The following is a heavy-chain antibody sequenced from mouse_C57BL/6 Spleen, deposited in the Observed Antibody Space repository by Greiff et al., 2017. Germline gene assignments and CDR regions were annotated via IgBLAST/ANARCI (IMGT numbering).Heavy chain of an antibody. CDR2: IYPGDGDT. D-gene: IGHD3-2*02. CDR1: GYAFSSSW. CDR3: ARLGTAQADAMDD. Sequence: VQLQESGPELVKPGASVKISCKASGYAFSSSWMNWVKQRPGKGLEWIGRIYPGDGDTNYNGKFKGKATLTADKSSSTAYMQLSSLTSEDSAVYFCARLGTAQADAMDDWGKGTSVTVSS. V-gene: IGHV1-82*01. J-gene: IGHJ4*01.